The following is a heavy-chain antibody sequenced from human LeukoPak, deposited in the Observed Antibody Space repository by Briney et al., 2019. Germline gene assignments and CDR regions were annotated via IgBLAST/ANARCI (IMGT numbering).Heavy chain of an antibody. CDR1: GFTFSSYW. D-gene: IGHD6-13*01. J-gene: IGHJ4*02. Sequence: GGSLRLSCVASGFTFSSYWMHWVRQDPRKGLVWVSRISGDGRNINYADSVRGRFTISRDNAKNTLYLQMNSLRAEDTAIYYCARDPGTLATYFDSWGPGTLVTVSS. V-gene: IGHV3-74*01. CDR2: ISGDGRNI. CDR3: ARDPGTLATYFDS.